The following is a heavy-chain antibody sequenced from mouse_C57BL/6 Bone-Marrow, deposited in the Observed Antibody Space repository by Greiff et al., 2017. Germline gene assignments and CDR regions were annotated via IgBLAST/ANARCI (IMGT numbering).Heavy chain of an antibody. CDR3: ARDEVWSYLTFAY. V-gene: IGHV1-62-2*01. Sequence: VQLQQSGAELVKPGASVKMSCKASGYTFTEYTIHWVKQRSGQGLEWIGWFYPGRGSIKYNEHFNDKATLTVDTSSSTVYMELSRLTSEDSAVYFCARDEVWSYLTFAYWGQGTLVTVSA. CDR2: FYPGRGSI. CDR1: GYTFTEYT. D-gene: IGHD2-12*01. J-gene: IGHJ3*01.